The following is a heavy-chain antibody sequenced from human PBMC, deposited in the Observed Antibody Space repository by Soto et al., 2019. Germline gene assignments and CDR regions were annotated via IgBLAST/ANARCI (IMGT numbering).Heavy chain of an antibody. J-gene: IGHJ4*02. CDR3: AILRGGGEITIFGVVSTDPVDY. V-gene: IGHV1-69*13. Sequence: GASVKVSCKASGGTFSSYAISWVRQAPGQGLEWMGGIIPIFGTANYAQKFQGRVTITADESTSTAYMELSSLRSEDTAVYYCAILRGGGEITIFGVVSTDPVDYWGQGTLVTVSS. CDR2: IIPIFGTA. CDR1: GGTFSSYA. D-gene: IGHD3-3*01.